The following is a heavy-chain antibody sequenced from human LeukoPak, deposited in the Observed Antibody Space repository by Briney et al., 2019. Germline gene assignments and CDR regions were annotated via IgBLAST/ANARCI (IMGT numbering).Heavy chain of an antibody. CDR3: ARGNSERRWLQFDY. Sequence: SETLSLTCTVSGGSISTSNYYWGWIRQPPGKGLEWNGESNHSGSTNYNPALKSRVTISVDTSKNQFSLKLSSVTAADTAVYYCARGNSERRWLQFDYWGQGTLVTVSS. J-gene: IGHJ4*02. CDR1: GGSISTSNYY. V-gene: IGHV4-39*07. CDR2: SNHSGST. D-gene: IGHD5-24*01.